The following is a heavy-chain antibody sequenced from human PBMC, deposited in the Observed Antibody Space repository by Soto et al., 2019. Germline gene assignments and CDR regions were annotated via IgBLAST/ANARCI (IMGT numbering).Heavy chain of an antibody. CDR1: GFTFSSSW. J-gene: IGHJ4*02. D-gene: IGHD1-1*01. V-gene: IGHV3-74*01. Sequence: GGSLRLSCVASGFTFSSSWMHWVRQAPGKGLVCVSRINTDGSSTTYADSVTGRFTISRDNAKNTLYLQMNSLRAEDTAVYYCVRGSPAVGWNSFDYWGQGTLVTVSS. CDR2: INTDGSST. CDR3: VRGSPAVGWNSFDY.